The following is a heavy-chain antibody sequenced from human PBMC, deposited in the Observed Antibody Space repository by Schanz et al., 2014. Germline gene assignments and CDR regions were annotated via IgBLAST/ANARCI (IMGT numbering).Heavy chain of an antibody. V-gene: IGHV3-13*01. CDR2: IGYLGDT. Sequence: EVHLVESGGGLVKRGGSLRLSCGGSGFTLSNSDMHWVRQGTGKGLEWVSTIGYLGDTYYPDSVKGRFTVSRDSGQNSLYLQMNSLRAGDTAVYYCARGTDWNLHYWGQGALVTVSS. CDR3: ARGTDWNLHY. CDR1: GFTLSNSD. J-gene: IGHJ4*02. D-gene: IGHD1-1*01.